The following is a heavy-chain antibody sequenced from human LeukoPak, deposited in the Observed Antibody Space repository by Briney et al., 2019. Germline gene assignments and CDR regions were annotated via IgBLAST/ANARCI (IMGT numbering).Heavy chain of an antibody. CDR1: GASIFNYY. J-gene: IGHJ1*01. Sequence: KASETLSLTCNVSGASIFNYYWSWIRQAPGKGLEWIGYVHHSSRTNSNPSLGSRVTMSVDTSTSQLSLNLTSVTTADTAVYFCARDLRAKYWGQGTLVFVSS. CDR3: ARDLRAKY. V-gene: IGHV4-59*01. D-gene: IGHD4/OR15-4a*01. CDR2: VHHSSRT.